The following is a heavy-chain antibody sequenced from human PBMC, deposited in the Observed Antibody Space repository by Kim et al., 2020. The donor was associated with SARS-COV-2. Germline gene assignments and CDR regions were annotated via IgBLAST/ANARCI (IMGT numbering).Heavy chain of an antibody. Sequence: GGPLRLSCAASGFTFSDYYMSWIRQAPGKGLEWVSYISSSGSTIYYADSVKGRFTISRDNAKNSLYLQMNSLRAEDTAVYYCARDGRDGYRELYYYYGMDVWGQGTTVTVSS. CDR1: GFTFSDYY. D-gene: IGHD5-12*01. CDR2: ISSSGSTI. CDR3: ARDGRDGYRELYYYYGMDV. J-gene: IGHJ6*02. V-gene: IGHV3-11*04.